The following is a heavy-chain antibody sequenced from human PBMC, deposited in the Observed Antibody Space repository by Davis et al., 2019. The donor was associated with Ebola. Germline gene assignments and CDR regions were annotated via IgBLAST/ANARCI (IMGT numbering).Heavy chain of an antibody. CDR3: TSETTVIDY. J-gene: IGHJ4*02. Sequence: GESLKISCAASGFTFSSYWMSWVRQAPGKGLEWVANIKQDGSEKYYVDSVKGRFTISRDNAKNSLYLQMNSLRAEDTAVYYCTSETTVIDYWGQGTLVTVSS. CDR2: IKQDGSEK. CDR1: GFTFSSYW. V-gene: IGHV3-7*03. D-gene: IGHD4-17*01.